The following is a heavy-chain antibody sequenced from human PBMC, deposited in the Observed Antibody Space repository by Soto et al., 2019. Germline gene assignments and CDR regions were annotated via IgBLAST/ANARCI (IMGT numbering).Heavy chain of an antibody. Sequence: HPGGSLRLSCAASGFTFSSYSMNWVRQAPGKGLEWVSYISSSSSTIYYADSVKGRFTISRDNAKNSLYLQMNSLRAEDTAVYYCARDRSRYYDILTGYYTPSSGVYDYWGQGTLVTVSS. D-gene: IGHD3-9*01. V-gene: IGHV3-48*01. CDR2: ISSSSSTI. J-gene: IGHJ4*02. CDR1: GFTFSSYS. CDR3: ARDRSRYYDILTGYYTPSSGVYDY.